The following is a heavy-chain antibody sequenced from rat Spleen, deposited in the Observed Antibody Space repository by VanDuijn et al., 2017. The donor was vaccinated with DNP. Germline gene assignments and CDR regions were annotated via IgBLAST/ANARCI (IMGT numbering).Heavy chain of an antibody. CDR1: GFIFSNYW. D-gene: IGHD1-4*01. J-gene: IGHJ2*01. Sequence: EVQLVESGGGLVQPGRSLKLSCVASGFIFSNYWMTWIRQAPGKGLEWVATLSYNGGTPYYRDSVKGRFTISRDNAKSTLYLQMDSLRSDDTATYYCAGRPPPTRGPFDYWGQGIMVTVSS. CDR2: LSYNGGTP. CDR3: AGRPPPTRGPFDY. V-gene: IGHV5-31*01.